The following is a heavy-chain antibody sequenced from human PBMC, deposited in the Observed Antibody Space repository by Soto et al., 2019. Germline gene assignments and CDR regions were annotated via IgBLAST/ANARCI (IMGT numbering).Heavy chain of an antibody. Sequence: VGSLRLSCTNSGFTFSSYAMHWVRQAPGKGLGWVAVISSDGSEKYYLDSVRDRFTISRDNSKNTLYLQMNNLRPEDTAMYYCANSWSTLATGFDFWGQGALVTVSS. J-gene: IGHJ4*02. CDR1: GFTFSSYA. CDR2: ISSDGSEK. CDR3: ANSWSTLATGFDF. V-gene: IGHV3-30*18. D-gene: IGHD2-8*02.